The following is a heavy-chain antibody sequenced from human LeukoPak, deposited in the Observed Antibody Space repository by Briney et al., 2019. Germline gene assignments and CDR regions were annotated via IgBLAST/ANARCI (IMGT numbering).Heavy chain of an antibody. D-gene: IGHD1-14*01. CDR2: IAYDGSRA. CDR3: TRYNKEHFDY. CDR1: GFTFGGYG. J-gene: IGHJ4*02. V-gene: IGHV3-33*01. Sequence: GGSLRLSCAGSGFTFGGYGMHWFRQTPGKGLEWVAVIAYDGSRAFYADSVKGRFTISRDNSKNTMSVQMDDLRAEDTAVYYCTRYNKEHFDYWGQGTLVTVSS.